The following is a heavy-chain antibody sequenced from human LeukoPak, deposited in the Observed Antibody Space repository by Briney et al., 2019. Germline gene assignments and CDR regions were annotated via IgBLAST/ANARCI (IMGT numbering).Heavy chain of an antibody. CDR1: GGSISGYY. CDR3: ARDRSSWYRGLDY. Sequence: SETLSLTCTVSGGSISGYYWSWLRQPAGKGLEWIGRIYTSGSTNYNPSLKSRVTMSVDTSKNQFSLKLSSVTAADTAVYYCARDRSSWYRGLDYWGQGTLVTVSS. J-gene: IGHJ4*02. D-gene: IGHD6-13*01. CDR2: IYTSGST. V-gene: IGHV4-4*07.